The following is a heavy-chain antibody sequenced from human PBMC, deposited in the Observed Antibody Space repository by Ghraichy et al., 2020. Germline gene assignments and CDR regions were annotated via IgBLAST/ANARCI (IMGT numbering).Heavy chain of an antibody. V-gene: IGHV4-59*01. CDR1: GGSISSYY. CDR2: IYYSGST. J-gene: IGHJ6*03. Sequence: SETLSLTCTVSGGSISSYYWSWIRQPPGKGLEWIGYIYYSGSTNYNPSLKSRVTISVDTSKNQFSLKLSSVTAADTAVYYCARGVAASHARAHYYYYYYMDVWGKGTTVTVSS. CDR3: ARGVAASHARAHYYYYYYMDV. D-gene: IGHD2-15*01.